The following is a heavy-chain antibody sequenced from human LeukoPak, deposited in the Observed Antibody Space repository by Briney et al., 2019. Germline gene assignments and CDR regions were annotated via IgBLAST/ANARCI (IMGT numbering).Heavy chain of an antibody. J-gene: IGHJ4*02. CDR2: ISNGGNKK. Sequence: GRSLRLSCAASGFSFSSDGMHWVRQAPGKGLECVAFISNGGNKKYYAHSVKGRFTISRDKSENTLYVHMNSLRAEDTAVYYCAKDRSTTWSLDYWGQGTLVTVSS. CDR1: GFSFSSDG. V-gene: IGHV3-30*18. D-gene: IGHD6-13*01. CDR3: AKDRSTTWSLDY.